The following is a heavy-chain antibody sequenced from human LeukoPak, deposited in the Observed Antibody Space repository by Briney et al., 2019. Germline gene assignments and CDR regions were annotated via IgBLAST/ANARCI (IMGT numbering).Heavy chain of an antibody. CDR3: ARDSYYYYGMDV. Sequence: PSETLSLTCTVSGGSISTYYWSWIRQPPGKGLECLGFIFHTGTTNYNPSLKSRVTISVDTSKNQFSLNLSSVTAADTAVYYCARDSYYYYGMDVWGQGTTVTVSS. V-gene: IGHV4-59*12. CDR2: IFHTGTT. CDR1: GGSISTYY. J-gene: IGHJ6*02.